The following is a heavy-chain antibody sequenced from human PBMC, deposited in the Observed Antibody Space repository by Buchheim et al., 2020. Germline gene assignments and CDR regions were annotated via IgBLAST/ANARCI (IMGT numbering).Heavy chain of an antibody. D-gene: IGHD2/OR15-2a*01. J-gene: IGHJ4*02. CDR1: GYIFTSYY. CDR3: TREANSADY. Sequence: QVQLVQSGAEVKKPGASVKVSCKASGYIFTSYYMHWVRQAPGQGLEWMGIINPNDGGTTYAQKFQGRLTMTRDTSTSTVYMELCSLRSEDTAVYYCTREANSADYWGQGTL. V-gene: IGHV1-46*03. CDR2: INPNDGGT.